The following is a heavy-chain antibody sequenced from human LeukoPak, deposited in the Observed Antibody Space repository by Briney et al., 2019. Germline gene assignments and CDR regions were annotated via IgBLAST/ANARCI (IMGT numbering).Heavy chain of an antibody. CDR2: ISYDGSNK. CDR3: ARDPDYYDSSGYLY. Sequence: QAGGSLRLSCAASRFTFSSYAMHWVRQAPGKGLEWVAVISYDGSNKYYADSVKGRFTISRDNSKNTLYLQMNSLRAEDTAVYYCARDPDYYDSSGYLYWGQGTLVTVSS. CDR1: RFTFSSYA. V-gene: IGHV3-30-3*01. D-gene: IGHD3-22*01. J-gene: IGHJ4*02.